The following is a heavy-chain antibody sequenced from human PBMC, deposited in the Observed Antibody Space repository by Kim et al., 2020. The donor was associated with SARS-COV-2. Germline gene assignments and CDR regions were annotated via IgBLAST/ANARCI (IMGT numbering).Heavy chain of an antibody. V-gene: IGHV3-7*01. Sequence: GGSLRLSCAASGFTFSTYWMSWVRQAPGKGLEWVANIKQDGSEKYYVDSVKGRFTISRDNAKNSLYLQMNSLRAGDTAVYYCARDQRETAYSSGWYNYYYFKDVGGKGATVTV. CDR3: ARDQRETAYSSGWYNYYYFKDV. CDR2: IKQDGSEK. CDR1: GFTFSTYW. J-gene: IGHJ6*03. D-gene: IGHD6-19*01.